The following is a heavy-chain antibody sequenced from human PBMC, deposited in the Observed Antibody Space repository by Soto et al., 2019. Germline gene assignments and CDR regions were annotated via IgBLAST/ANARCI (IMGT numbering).Heavy chain of an antibody. CDR2: INAKNGGT. D-gene: IGHD3-16*02. CDR3: ARSHCTDGICYTEVIPS. CDR1: SFTFIDFY. J-gene: IGHJ4*02. Sequence: QVELVQSGTEVKKPGASVKVSCEASSFTFIDFYIHWLRQAPGQGLEWMGWINAKNGGTRYAEKFQARVTLPRDRSVRTAYLELQRLRSDDTAIYYCARSHCTDGICYTEVIPSWGQGTLVTVS. V-gene: IGHV1-2*02.